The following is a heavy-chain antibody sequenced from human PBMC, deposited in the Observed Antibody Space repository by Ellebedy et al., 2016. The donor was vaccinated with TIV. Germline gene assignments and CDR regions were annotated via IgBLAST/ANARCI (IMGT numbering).Heavy chain of an antibody. J-gene: IGHJ5*02. CDR1: GYTFTTYA. Sequence: AASVKVSCKASGYTFTTYAMHWVRHAPGQRLEWMGWINAGNGNTKYSQTFQGRVTITRDTSASTAYMELSSLRSEDTAVYFCALNLETGTSWFDPWGQGTLVTVSS. CDR3: ALNLETGTSWFDP. CDR2: INAGNGNT. V-gene: IGHV1-3*01. D-gene: IGHD1-7*01.